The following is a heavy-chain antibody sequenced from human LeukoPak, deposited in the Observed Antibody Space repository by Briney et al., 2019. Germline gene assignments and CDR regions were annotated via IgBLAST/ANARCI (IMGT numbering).Heavy chain of an antibody. D-gene: IGHD2-2*02. Sequence: GGSLRLSCAASGFTFSGSAMHWVRQASGKGLEWVGRIRSKANSYATAYAASVKGRFTIARDDSKNTAYLQMNRLKTEDTAVYYCTRRQEYQLIYERVYDYWGPGTLVTVSS. V-gene: IGHV3-73*01. CDR1: GFTFSGSA. J-gene: IGHJ4*02. CDR2: IRSKANSYAT. CDR3: TRRQEYQLIYERVYDY.